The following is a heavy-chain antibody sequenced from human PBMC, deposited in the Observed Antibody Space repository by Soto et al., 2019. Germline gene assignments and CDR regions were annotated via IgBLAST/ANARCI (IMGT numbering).Heavy chain of an antibody. CDR1: GGSFSGYY. Sequence: SETLSLTCAVYGGSFSGYYWSWIRQPPGKGLEWIGEINHSGSTNYNPSLKSRVTISVDTSKNQFSLKLSPVTAADTAVYYCARGLAAAGPFDYWGQGTLVTVSS. J-gene: IGHJ4*02. V-gene: IGHV4-34*01. D-gene: IGHD6-13*01. CDR3: ARGLAAAGPFDY. CDR2: INHSGST.